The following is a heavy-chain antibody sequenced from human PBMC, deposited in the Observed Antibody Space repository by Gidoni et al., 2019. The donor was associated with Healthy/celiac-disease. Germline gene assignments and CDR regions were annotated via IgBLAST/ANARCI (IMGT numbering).Heavy chain of an antibody. Sequence: EVQLVQSGAEVKKPGESLRISGKGSGYSFTSYWISWVRQMPGKGLEWMGRIDPSDSYTIYSPSFQGHGTISADKSISTAYLKWSSLKASDTAMYYCASGGWLQLDYWGQGTLVTVSS. CDR3: ASGGWLQLDY. CDR2: IDPSDSYT. CDR1: GYSFTSYW. V-gene: IGHV5-10-1*03. D-gene: IGHD5-12*01. J-gene: IGHJ4*02.